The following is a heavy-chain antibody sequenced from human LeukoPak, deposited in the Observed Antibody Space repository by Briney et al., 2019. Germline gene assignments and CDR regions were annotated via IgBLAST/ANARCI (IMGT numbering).Heavy chain of an antibody. D-gene: IGHD1-7*01. V-gene: IGHV3-23*05. CDR3: ARLGPSNWNYDY. Sequence: PGGSLRLSCEASGFTFSAYAMTWVRQAPGKGLEWVSSIGSDNKPHYSESAKGRFAISRDNSKNTLFLQMDSLRAEDTAVYYCARLGPSNWNYDYWGQGTLVTVSS. J-gene: IGHJ4*02. CDR2: IGSDNKP. CDR1: GFTFSAYA.